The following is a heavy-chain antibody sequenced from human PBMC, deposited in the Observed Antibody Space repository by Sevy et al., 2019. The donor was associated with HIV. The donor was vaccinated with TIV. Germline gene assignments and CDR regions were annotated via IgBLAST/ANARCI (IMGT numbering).Heavy chain of an antibody. J-gene: IGHJ4*02. CDR1: GGTFRSYI. Sequence: ASVKVSCRTFGGTFRSYIIAWMRQAPGQGLEWMGGIITSAGKVNYAQKFRGRVTITADDYTNTTYMEMISLRSEDTALYYCSRVYSCGGACYYFDYWGQGTLVTVSS. CDR3: SRVYSCGGACYYFDY. V-gene: IGHV1-69*13. D-gene: IGHD2-21*02. CDR2: IITSAGKV.